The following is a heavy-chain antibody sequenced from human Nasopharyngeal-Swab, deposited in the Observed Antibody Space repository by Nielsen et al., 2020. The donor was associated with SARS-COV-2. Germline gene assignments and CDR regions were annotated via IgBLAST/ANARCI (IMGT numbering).Heavy chain of an antibody. CDR3: ARSIAAAGTATHGMDV. V-gene: IGHV3-53*01. CDR2: IYSGGST. J-gene: IGHJ6*02. D-gene: IGHD6-13*01. Sequence: GESLKISCAASGFTVSSNYMSWVRQAPGKGPEWVSVIYSGGSTYYADSVKGRFTISRDNSKNTLYLQMNSLRAEDTAVYYCARSIAAAGTATHGMDVWGQGTTVTVSS. CDR1: GFTVSSNY.